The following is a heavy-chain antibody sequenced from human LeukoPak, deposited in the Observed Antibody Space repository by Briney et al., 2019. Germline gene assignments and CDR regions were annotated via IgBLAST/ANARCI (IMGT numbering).Heavy chain of an antibody. V-gene: IGHV3-53*01. Sequence: GGSLSLSCAATGFKVLSNYMSWVRQAPGRGLAWVAVMYSGGSTYYAVSGKCRLTISRDSSKNTLYLQINSLRAEDTAIYYCVRGPNRGNIDCWGQGTLVIVSS. CDR2: MYSGGST. D-gene: IGHD1-14*01. J-gene: IGHJ4*02. CDR3: VRGPNRGNIDC. CDR1: GFKVLSNY.